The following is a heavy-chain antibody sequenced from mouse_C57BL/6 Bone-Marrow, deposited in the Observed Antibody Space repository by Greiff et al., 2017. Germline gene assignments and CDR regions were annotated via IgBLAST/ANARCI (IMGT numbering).Heavy chain of an antibody. V-gene: IGHV1-81*01. J-gene: IGHJ4*01. CDR2: IYPGSGNT. CDR1: GYTFTSYC. Sequence: QVQLQQSGAELARPGASVKLSCKASGYTFTSYCISWVKQRPGQGLEWIGEIYPGSGNTYYNEKFKGKATLTVDTSSSTAYMELRSLTSEDSAVYFCARMCYYYAMDKGCQGPSATVSS. CDR3: ARMCYYYAMDK.